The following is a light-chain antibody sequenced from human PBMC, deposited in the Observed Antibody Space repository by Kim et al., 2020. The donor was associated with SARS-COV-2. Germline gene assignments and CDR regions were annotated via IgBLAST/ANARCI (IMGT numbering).Light chain of an antibody. Sequence: GQSVTISCPGTSSDVGGYNYVSWYQHHPGKAPKPMIYEVNKRPSGVPDRFSGSKSGNTASLTVSGLQAEDEADYYCNSYADTNNLIFGGGTQLTVL. CDR2: EVN. CDR3: NSYADTNNLI. CDR1: SSDVGGYNY. J-gene: IGLJ2*01. V-gene: IGLV2-8*01.